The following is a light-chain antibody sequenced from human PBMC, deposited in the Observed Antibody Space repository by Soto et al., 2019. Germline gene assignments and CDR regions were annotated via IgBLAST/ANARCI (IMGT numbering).Light chain of an antibody. Sequence: SALTQPASVSGSLGQSITISCTGTSSDVGRYKLVSWYQQLPGKAPKFIIYEGSKRPSGVSNRFSGSKSGNTASLTISGLQAEDEADYYCCSYAGSSTLYVFGTGTKVTVL. J-gene: IGLJ1*01. CDR2: EGS. V-gene: IGLV2-23*01. CDR1: SSDVGRYKL. CDR3: CSYAGSSTLYV.